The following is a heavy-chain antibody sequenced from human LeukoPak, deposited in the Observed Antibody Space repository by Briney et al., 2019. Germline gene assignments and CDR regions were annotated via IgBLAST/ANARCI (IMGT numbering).Heavy chain of an antibody. Sequence: ASVKVSCKASGYTFTGYYMHWVRQAPGQGLEWMGWINPNSGGTNYAQKFQGRVTMTRGTSISTAYMELSRLRSDDTAMYYCARVISGSYSIDYWGQGTLVTVSS. D-gene: IGHD1-26*01. J-gene: IGHJ4*02. CDR1: GYTFTGYY. V-gene: IGHV1-2*02. CDR3: ARVISGSYSIDY. CDR2: INPNSGGT.